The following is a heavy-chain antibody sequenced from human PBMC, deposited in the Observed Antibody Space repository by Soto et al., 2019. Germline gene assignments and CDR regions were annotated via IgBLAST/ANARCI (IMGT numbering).Heavy chain of an antibody. Sequence: LRLSCAASGFACRSYAMHWVRQAPGKGLEWVAVISYDGSNKYYADSVKGRFTISRDNAKNSLYLQMNSLRAEDTAVYYCARDYSSYGPFDYWGQGTLVTVS. D-gene: IGHD5-18*01. J-gene: IGHJ4*02. V-gene: IGHV3-30-3*01. CDR2: ISYDGSNK. CDR3: ARDYSSYGPFDY. CDR1: GFACRSYA.